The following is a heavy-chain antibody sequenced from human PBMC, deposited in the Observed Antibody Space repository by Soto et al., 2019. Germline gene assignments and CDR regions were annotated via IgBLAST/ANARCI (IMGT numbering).Heavy chain of an antibody. CDR1: GGSISSSY. CDR3: ARESAGSGKNNWFDP. J-gene: IGHJ5*02. D-gene: IGHD3-10*01. Sequence: SETLSLTCTVSGGSISSSYWSWIRQPPGKGLEWIGYIYHSGSTYFNPSLKSRVTISVDTSKNQFSLKLNSVTAADTAVYYCARESAGSGKNNWFDPWGQGTLVTVSS. V-gene: IGHV4-59*01. CDR2: IYHSGST.